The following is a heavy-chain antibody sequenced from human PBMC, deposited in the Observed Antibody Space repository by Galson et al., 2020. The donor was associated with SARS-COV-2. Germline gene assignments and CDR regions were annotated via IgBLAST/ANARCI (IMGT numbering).Heavy chain of an antibody. J-gene: IGHJ6*02. V-gene: IGHV4-34*01. D-gene: IGHD6-13*01. Sequence: YNPSLKSRVTISVDTSKNQFSLKLSSVTAADTAVYYCARGTYSSSWYNQYYYYGMDVWGQGTTVTVSS. CDR3: ARGTYSSSWYNQYYYYGMDV.